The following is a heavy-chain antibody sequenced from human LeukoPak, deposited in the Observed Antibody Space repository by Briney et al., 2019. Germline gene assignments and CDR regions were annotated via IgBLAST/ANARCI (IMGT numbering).Heavy chain of an antibody. Sequence: GGSLRLSCAASGFTFSSYAMSWVRQAPGKGLEWFSAISGSGGSTYYADPVKGRFTISRDNSKNTLYLQMNSLRAEDTAVYYCAGNIVGATYWGQGTLVTVSS. D-gene: IGHD1-26*01. CDR2: ISGSGGST. V-gene: IGHV3-23*01. J-gene: IGHJ4*02. CDR3: AGNIVGATY. CDR1: GFTFSSYA.